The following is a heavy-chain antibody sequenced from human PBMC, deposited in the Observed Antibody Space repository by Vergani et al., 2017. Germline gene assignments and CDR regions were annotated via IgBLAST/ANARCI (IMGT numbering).Heavy chain of an antibody. CDR3: ARGYCTNSICRGKVDS. J-gene: IGHJ4*02. D-gene: IGHD2-8*01. V-gene: IGHV4-39*01. Sequence: QVQLQESGPGLVKSSQTLSLICNVSGGSVSGSGYYWGWVRQSPGKGLEWIGTMYYSGSTYHNPSLKSRVSMSVDTSKNQFSLNVSSVTAADTAVYYCARGYCTNSICRGKVDSWGQGTLVTVSS. CDR2: MYYSGST. CDR1: GGSVSGSGYY.